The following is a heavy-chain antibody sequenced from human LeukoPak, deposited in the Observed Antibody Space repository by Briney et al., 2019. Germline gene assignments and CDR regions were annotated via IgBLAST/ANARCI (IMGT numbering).Heavy chain of an antibody. J-gene: IGHJ3*02. CDR3: AKDGTTVVRGLFDK. V-gene: IGHV3-23*01. CDR1: GFTFSSYA. D-gene: IGHD4-23*01. Sequence: GWSVRLSCVACGFTFSSYAMIGVRQAAGKGLEGVSGISGSGGSESYADSVKGRFTISRENSKNTLYLLINSLRAEDTAVYYCAKDGTTVVRGLFDKWGPGTMVTVSS. CDR2: ISGSGGSE.